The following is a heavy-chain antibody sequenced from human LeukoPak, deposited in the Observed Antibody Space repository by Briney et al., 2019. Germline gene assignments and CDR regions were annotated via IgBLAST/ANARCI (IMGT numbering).Heavy chain of an antibody. J-gene: IGHJ6*03. V-gene: IGHV3-23*01. CDR3: ARGTVTPGADYMDV. Sequence: GGSLRLSCAASGFTFSSYAMSWVRQAPGKGLEWVSAISGSGGSTYYADSVKGRFTISRDTSKNTVYLQMNSLRAEDTAMYYCARGTVTPGADYMDVWGKGTTVTISS. D-gene: IGHD4-11*01. CDR2: ISGSGGST. CDR1: GFTFSSYA.